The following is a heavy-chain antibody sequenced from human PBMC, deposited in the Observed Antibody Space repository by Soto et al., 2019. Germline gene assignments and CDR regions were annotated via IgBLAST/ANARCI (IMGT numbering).Heavy chain of an antibody. CDR1: GFTFSSYA. J-gene: IGHJ4*02. D-gene: IGHD2-2*01. CDR3: AKDEAKYCSSTSCLVGFDY. Sequence: GGSLRLSCAASGFTFSSYAMSWVRQAPGKGLEWVSAISGSGGSTYYADSVKGRFTISRDNSKNTLYLQMNSLRAEDTAVYYCAKDEAKYCSSTSCLVGFDYWGQGTLVTVS. V-gene: IGHV3-23*01. CDR2: ISGSGGST.